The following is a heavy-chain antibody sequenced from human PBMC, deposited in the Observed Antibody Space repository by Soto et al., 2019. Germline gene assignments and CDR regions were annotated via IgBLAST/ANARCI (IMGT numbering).Heavy chain of an antibody. Sequence: LRLSCAASGFTFSSYGMHWVRQAPGKGLEWVAVISYDGSNKYYADSVKGRFTISRDNSKNTLYLQMNSLRAEDTAVYYCAKDQSSSSAYYYYYGMDVWGQGTTVTASS. J-gene: IGHJ6*02. CDR3: AKDQSSSSAYYYYYGMDV. CDR2: ISYDGSNK. CDR1: GFTFSSYG. V-gene: IGHV3-30*18. D-gene: IGHD6-13*01.